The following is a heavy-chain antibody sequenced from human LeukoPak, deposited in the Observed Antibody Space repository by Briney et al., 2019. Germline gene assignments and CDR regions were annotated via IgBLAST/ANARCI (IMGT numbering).Heavy chain of an antibody. D-gene: IGHD1-26*01. CDR3: AREQWVMGWEPQYANDAFDI. CDR1: GFTFSGSA. Sequence: GGSLRLSCAASGFTFSGSAMHWVRQASGKGLEWVGRIRSKANSYATAYAASVKGRFTISRDDSKNTAYLQMNSLKTEDTAVYYCAREQWVMGWEPQYANDAFDIWGQGTMVTVSS. CDR2: IRSKANSYAT. V-gene: IGHV3-73*01. J-gene: IGHJ3*02.